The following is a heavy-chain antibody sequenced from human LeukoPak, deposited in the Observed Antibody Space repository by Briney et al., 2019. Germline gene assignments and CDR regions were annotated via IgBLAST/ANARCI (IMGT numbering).Heavy chain of an antibody. J-gene: IGHJ4*02. D-gene: IGHD6-19*01. CDR3: ARDVSSGWYGDDY. CDR1: GFTFSSYW. CDR2: IKQDGSEK. Sequence: GGSLRLSCAASGFTFSSYWMSWVRQAPGKGLEWVANIKQDGSEKYYVDSVKGRLTISRDNAKNSLYLQMNSLRAEDTAVYYCARDVSSGWYGDDYWGQGTLVTVSS. V-gene: IGHV3-7*03.